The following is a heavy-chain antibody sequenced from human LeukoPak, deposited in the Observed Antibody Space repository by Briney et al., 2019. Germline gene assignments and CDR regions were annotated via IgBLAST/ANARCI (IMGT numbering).Heavy chain of an antibody. CDR2: INMYTANP. D-gene: IGHD3-16*01. CDR1: GYTFTRYA. Sequence: ASVKVSCKASGYTFTRYAINWLRQAPGQGLEWMGWINMYTANPASAQGFTERFVFSLDTSVTTAYLQISNLKTEDTAVYYCARHDNDDDFDYWGQGTLVTVSS. CDR3: ARHDNDDDFDY. J-gene: IGHJ4*02. V-gene: IGHV7-4-1*02.